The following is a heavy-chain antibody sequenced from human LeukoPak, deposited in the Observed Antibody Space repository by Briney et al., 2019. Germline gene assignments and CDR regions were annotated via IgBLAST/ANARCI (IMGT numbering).Heavy chain of an antibody. V-gene: IGHV4-59*01. Sequence: SETLSHTCTVSGGSISSYYWSWIRQPPGKGLEWIGYIYYSGSTNYNPSLKSRVTISVDTSKNQFSLKLSSVTAADTAVYYCARAVYSSSWYWFDPWGQGTLVTVSS. J-gene: IGHJ5*02. D-gene: IGHD6-13*01. CDR1: GGSISSYY. CDR2: IYYSGST. CDR3: ARAVYSSSWYWFDP.